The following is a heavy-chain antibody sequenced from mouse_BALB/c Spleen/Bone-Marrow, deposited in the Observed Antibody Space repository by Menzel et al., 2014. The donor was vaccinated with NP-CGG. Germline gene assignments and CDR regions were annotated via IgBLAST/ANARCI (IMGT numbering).Heavy chain of an antibody. V-gene: IGHV1-80*01. CDR3: ARRGLWFAY. CDR1: GYAFXSYW. J-gene: IGHJ3*01. Sequence: VQRVESGAELVRPGSSVKISCKASGYAFXSYWMNWVKQRPGQGLEWIGQIYPGDGDTNYNGKFKGKATLTADKSSSTAYMQLSSLTSEDSAVYFCARRGLWFAYWGQGTLVTVSA. CDR2: IYPGDGDT.